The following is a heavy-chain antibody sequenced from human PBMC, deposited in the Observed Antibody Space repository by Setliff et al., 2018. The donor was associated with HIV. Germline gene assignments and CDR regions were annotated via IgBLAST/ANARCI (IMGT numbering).Heavy chain of an antibody. CDR1: GYSISSGYY. J-gene: IGHJ4*02. Sequence: SETLSLTCGVSGYSISSGYYWGWIRQPPGKGLEWIGSIYHNGITYYNPSLKSRLTMSMDTSKDQFSLRLVSLTTADTAVYYCARSIYGSGTYPLDVWGPGTLVTVSS. CDR2: IYHNGIT. CDR3: ARSIYGSGTYPLDV. V-gene: IGHV4-38-2*01. D-gene: IGHD3-10*01.